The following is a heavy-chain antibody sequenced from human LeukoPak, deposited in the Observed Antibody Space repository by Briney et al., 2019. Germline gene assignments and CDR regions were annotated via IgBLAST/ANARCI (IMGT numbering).Heavy chain of an antibody. CDR2: INPKSGGT. CDR1: VYTFTGYY. J-gene: IGHJ4*02. CDR3: ARVRSLDY. V-gene: IGHV1-2*02. Sequence: ASVKVSCMACVYTFTGYYIHWVRQAAGQGLEWMGWINPKSGGTNYAQKFQGRVTMTRDTSISTAYMELSGLRSDDTAVYYCARVRSLDYWGQGTLVTASS.